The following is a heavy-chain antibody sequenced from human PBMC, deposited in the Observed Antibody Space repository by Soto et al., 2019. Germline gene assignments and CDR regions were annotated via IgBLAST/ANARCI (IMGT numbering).Heavy chain of an antibody. CDR2: IYYSGST. CDR1: GGSISSYY. V-gene: IGHV4-59*08. Sequence: QVQLQESGPGLVKPWETLSLTCTVSGGSISSYYWSWNRQPPGKGLEWIGYIYYSGSTNYNPSLKSRVTISVDTSKNQFALKLSSATAADTAVYYCARRWGRTFDYWGQGTLVTVSS. D-gene: IGHD1-26*01. J-gene: IGHJ4*02. CDR3: ARRWGRTFDY.